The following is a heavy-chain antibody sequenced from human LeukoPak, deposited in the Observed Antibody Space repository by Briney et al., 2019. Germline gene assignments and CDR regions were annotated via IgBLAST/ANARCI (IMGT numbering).Heavy chain of an antibody. CDR2: IYYSGST. Sequence: PSETLSLTCTVSGGSISSSRYYWGWVRHPPGKWLEWIGSIYYSGSTYYNPSLKSRVTISVDTSKNQFSLKLSSVTAADTAVYYCASLQGGATVLDNPFDYWGQGTLVTVSS. CDR3: ASLQGGATVLDNPFDY. J-gene: IGHJ4*02. CDR1: GGSISSSRYY. V-gene: IGHV4-39*01. D-gene: IGHD1-26*01.